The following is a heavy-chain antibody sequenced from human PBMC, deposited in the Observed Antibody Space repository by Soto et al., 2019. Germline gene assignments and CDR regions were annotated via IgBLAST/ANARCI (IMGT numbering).Heavy chain of an antibody. CDR2: ILTIFGTA. CDR3: ACATPMVRAYYGMDV. CDR1: GGTFSSYA. J-gene: IGHJ6*02. D-gene: IGHD3-10*01. V-gene: IGHV1-69*01. Sequence: QVQLVQSGAEVKKPGSSVKVSCKAYGGTFSSYAISWVRQAPGQGLEWMGGILTIFGTANYAQKFQGRVTLTADEFTRTAYMELSSLRSEDTAVYYCACATPMVRAYYGMDVWGQGTTVTVSS.